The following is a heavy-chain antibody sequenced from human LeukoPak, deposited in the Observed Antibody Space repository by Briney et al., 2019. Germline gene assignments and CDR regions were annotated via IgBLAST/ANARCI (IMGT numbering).Heavy chain of an antibody. V-gene: IGHV1-2*02. CDR3: ARSLGSLKEYWWFDP. CDR2: INPNSAAT. Sequence: ASVTVSCTASGYTFNNYYIHWLRQAPGQGLEWMGWINPNSAATNYVQYFEGRVTMTRDTSSSTVYMELSRLRSDDTAVYYCARSLGSLKEYWWFDPWGQGTLVTVSS. CDR1: GYTFNNYY. J-gene: IGHJ5*02. D-gene: IGHD2/OR15-2a*01.